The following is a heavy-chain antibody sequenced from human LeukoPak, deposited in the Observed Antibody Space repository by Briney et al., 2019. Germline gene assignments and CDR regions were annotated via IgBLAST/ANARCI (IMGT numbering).Heavy chain of an antibody. Sequence: GGSLRLSCAASRFTFRNYGMHWVRQAPGKGLEWVATIWYDGSNQYYADSVKGRFTISRDNSKNTLYLQMNSLRVEDTAVYYCARGLQGYYDSLTGYYRGRYYFDYWGQGTLVTVSS. CDR3: ARGLQGYYDSLTGYYRGRYYFDY. CDR2: IWYDGSNQ. D-gene: IGHD3-9*01. V-gene: IGHV3-33*01. J-gene: IGHJ4*02. CDR1: RFTFRNYG.